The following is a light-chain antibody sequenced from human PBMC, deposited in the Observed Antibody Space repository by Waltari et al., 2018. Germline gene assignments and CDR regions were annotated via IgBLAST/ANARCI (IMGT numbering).Light chain of an antibody. Sequence: DIVMSQSPDSLAVSLGERATINRTSRERVLYSSTNKNYVAWYQQTPGQPPKLLIFWASTRESGVPDRFSGSGSRTDFTLTISSLEAEDVAVYYCHQFYTTPQTFGQGTKVEIK. CDR3: HQFYTTPQT. V-gene: IGKV4-1*01. CDR1: ERVLYSSTNKNY. CDR2: WAS. J-gene: IGKJ1*01.